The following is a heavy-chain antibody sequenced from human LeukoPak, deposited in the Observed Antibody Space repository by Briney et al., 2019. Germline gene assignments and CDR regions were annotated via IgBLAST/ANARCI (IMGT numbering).Heavy chain of an antibody. Sequence: PSETLSLTCTVSGGSIRSYYWSWIRQPAGKGLEWIGEINHSGSTIYNPSLKSRVTISIDTSKNQFSLKLSSVTAADTAVFYCARLHRLRSGYERSYYYYYMDVWGKGTTVTISS. CDR3: ARLHRLRSGYERSYYYYYMDV. V-gene: IGHV4-34*01. J-gene: IGHJ6*03. CDR2: INHSGST. CDR1: GGSIRSYY. D-gene: IGHD5-12*01.